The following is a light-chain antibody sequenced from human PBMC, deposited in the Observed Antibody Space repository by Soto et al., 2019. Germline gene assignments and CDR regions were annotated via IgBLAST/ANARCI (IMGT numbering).Light chain of an antibody. J-gene: IGKJ1*01. V-gene: IGKV3-20*01. CDR2: GAS. Sequence: PGHRATLSYRASVSVRTDLAWYQQKPGQAPRLLIYGASTRATGIPDRFSGSGSGTDFTLTISRLEPEDFAVYYCQQYGSSPRTFGQGTRWIS. CDR3: QQYGSSPRT. CDR1: VSVRTD.